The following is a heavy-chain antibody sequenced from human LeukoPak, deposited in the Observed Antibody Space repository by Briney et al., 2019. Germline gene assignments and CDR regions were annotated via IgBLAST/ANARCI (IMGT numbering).Heavy chain of an antibody. CDR2: IYTSGST. Sequence: PSETLSLTCAVSGGSISSGGYYWSWIRQPAGKGLEWIGRIYTSGSTNYNPSLKSRVTMSVDTSKNQFSLKLSSVTAADTAVYYCARARYCTNGVCNYGMDVWGQGTTVTVSS. CDR1: GGSISSGGYY. V-gene: IGHV4-61*02. CDR3: ARARYCTNGVCNYGMDV. D-gene: IGHD2-8*01. J-gene: IGHJ6*02.